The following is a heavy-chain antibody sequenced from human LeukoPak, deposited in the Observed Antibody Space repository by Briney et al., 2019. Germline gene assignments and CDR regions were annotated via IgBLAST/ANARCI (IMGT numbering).Heavy chain of an antibody. CDR2: ISGSGGST. CDR3: AKAIAVAGLVSFDY. CDR1: GFTFSSYG. D-gene: IGHD6-19*01. J-gene: IGHJ4*02. Sequence: QAGGSLRLSCAASGFTFSSYGMSWVRQAPGKGLEWVSAISGSGGSTYYADSVKGRFTISRDNSKNTLYLQMNSLRAEDTAVYYCAKAIAVAGLVSFDYWGQGTLVTDSS. V-gene: IGHV3-23*01.